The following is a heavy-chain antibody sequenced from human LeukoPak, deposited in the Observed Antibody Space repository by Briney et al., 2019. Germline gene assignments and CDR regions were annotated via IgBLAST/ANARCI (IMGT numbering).Heavy chain of an antibody. J-gene: IGHJ2*01. CDR2: VSYSGNT. D-gene: IGHD1-1*01. CDR1: GGSISSYY. CDR3: APSTNHWYSEL. V-gene: IGHV4-59*08. Sequence: PSETLSLTCTVSGGSISSYYWSWIRQPPGKGLEWIGYVSYSGNTNYNPSLKSRVTISVETSKNQFSLKLSSVTAADTGTFYCAPSTNHWYSELWGRGTLVTVAS.